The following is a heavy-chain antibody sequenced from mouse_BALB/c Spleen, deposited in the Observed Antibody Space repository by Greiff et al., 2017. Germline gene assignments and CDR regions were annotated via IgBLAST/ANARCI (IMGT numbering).Heavy chain of an antibody. CDR2: ISSGGST. V-gene: IGHV5-6*01. J-gene: IGHJ4*01. D-gene: IGHD2-3*01. CDR3: ARPIYDGYYGHAMDY. Sequence: EVHLVESGGGLVKPGGSLKLSCAASGFTFSSYAMSWVRQTPEKRLEWVASISSGGSTYYPDSVKGRFTISRDNAKNTLYLQMSSLKSEDTAMYYCARPIYDGYYGHAMDYWGQGTSVTVSS. CDR1: GFTFSSYA.